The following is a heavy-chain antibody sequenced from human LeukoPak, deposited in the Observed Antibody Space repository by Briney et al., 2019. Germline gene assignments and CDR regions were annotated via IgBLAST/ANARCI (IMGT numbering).Heavy chain of an antibody. V-gene: IGHV4-34*01. D-gene: IGHD3-22*01. CDR3: ARGGGYYDSSGSAY. Sequence: SETLSLTCAVYGGSFSGYYWSWIRQPPGKGLEWIGEINHSGSTNYNPSLKSRVTISVDTSKNQFSLKLSSVTAADTAVYYCARGGGYYDSSGSAYWGQGTLVTVSS. J-gene: IGHJ4*02. CDR2: INHSGST. CDR1: GGSFSGYY.